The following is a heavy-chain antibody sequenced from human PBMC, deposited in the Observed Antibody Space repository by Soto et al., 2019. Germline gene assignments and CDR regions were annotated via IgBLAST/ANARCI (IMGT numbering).Heavy chain of an antibody. Sequence: QITLKESGPTLVKPTQTLTLTCTFSGFSLSTSGVGVGWIRQPPGKALEWLALIYWDDDKRYSPPLKSRLTISQDTSKNQVVLTMTNVDPVDTATYYCAHIRSSSWPYYYSGMDVWGQGTTVTVSS. V-gene: IGHV2-5*02. CDR1: GFSLSTSGVG. CDR2: IYWDDDK. CDR3: AHIRSSSWPYYYSGMDV. D-gene: IGHD6-13*01. J-gene: IGHJ6*02.